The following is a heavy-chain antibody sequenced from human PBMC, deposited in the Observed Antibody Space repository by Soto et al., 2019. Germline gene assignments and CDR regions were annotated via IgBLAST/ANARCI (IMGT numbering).Heavy chain of an antibody. CDR1: GGSISSYY. D-gene: IGHD2-2*01. CDR2: IYYSGST. V-gene: IGHV4-59*01. CDR3: ATHCSSTSCYYTFDP. J-gene: IGHJ5*02. Sequence: PSETLSLTCTVSGGSISSYYWSWIRQPPGKGLEWIGYIYYSGSTNYNPSLKSRVTISVDTSKNQFSLKLSSVTTADTAMYYCATHCSSTSCYYTFDPWGQGTLVTVSS.